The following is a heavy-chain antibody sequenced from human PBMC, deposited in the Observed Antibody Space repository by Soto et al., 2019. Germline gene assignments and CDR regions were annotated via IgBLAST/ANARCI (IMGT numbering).Heavy chain of an antibody. V-gene: IGHV4-39*01. D-gene: IGHD3-3*01. Sequence: SDTLSLTCTVSGWSISSSSHYWGWIRQPPGKGLECIGNIYYDGNTYYNPSLKSRVTISLDTSKNQFSLRLDSVTAADTAVYFCVRSSIIPPVFTSPFDYWGHGTLLTVS. CDR3: VRSSIIPPVFTSPFDY. CDR2: IYYDGNT. CDR1: GWSISSSSHY. J-gene: IGHJ4*01.